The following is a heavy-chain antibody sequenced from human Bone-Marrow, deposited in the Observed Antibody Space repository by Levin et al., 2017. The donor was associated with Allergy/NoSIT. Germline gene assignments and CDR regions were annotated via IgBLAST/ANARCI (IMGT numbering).Heavy chain of an antibody. V-gene: IGHV3-33*01. CDR3: ARGLIAARFVYYYYGMDV. CDR2: IWYDGSNK. CDR1: GFTFSSYG. J-gene: IGHJ6*02. D-gene: IGHD6-6*01. Sequence: GESLKISCAASGFTFSSYGMHWVRQAPGKGLEWVAVIWYDGSNKYYADSVKGRFTISRDNSKNTLYLQMNSLRAEDTAVYYCARGLIAARFVYYYYGMDVWGQGTTVTVSS.